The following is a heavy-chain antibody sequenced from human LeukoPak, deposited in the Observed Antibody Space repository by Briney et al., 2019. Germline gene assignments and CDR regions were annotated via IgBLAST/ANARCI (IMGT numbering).Heavy chain of an antibody. J-gene: IGHJ4*02. Sequence: GASVKVSCKASGGTFSSYAISWVRQAPGQGLEWMGRIIPILGIANYAQKFQGRVTITADKSTSTAYMELRSLRSDDTAVYYCARSRGKSGPLNYWGQGTLVTVSS. V-gene: IGHV1-69*04. CDR3: ARSRGKSGPLNY. CDR2: IIPILGIA. D-gene: IGHD3-3*01. CDR1: GGTFSSYA.